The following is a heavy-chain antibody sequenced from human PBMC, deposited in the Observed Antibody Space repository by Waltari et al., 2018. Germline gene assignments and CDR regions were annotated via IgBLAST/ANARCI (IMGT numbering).Heavy chain of an antibody. D-gene: IGHD2-21*01. Sequence: EVQLVETGGGLIQPGGSLRLSCAASGFTVSSNYMSWVRQAPGKGLEWVSVIYSGGSTYYADSVKGRFTISRDNSKNTLYLQMNSLRAEDTAVYYCTTVGAYCGGDCRYYYYYYGMDVWGQGTTVTVSS. J-gene: IGHJ6*02. CDR1: GFTVSSNY. CDR3: TTVGAYCGGDCRYYYYYYGMDV. CDR2: IYSGGST. V-gene: IGHV3-53*02.